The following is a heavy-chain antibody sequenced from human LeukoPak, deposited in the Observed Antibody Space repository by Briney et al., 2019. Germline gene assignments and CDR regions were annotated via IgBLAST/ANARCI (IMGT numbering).Heavy chain of an antibody. J-gene: IGHJ4*02. CDR1: SGSISTSNYY. CDR3: ARVEQQLAEYYFDY. V-gene: IGHV4-39*07. Sequence: SETLSLTCTVSSGSISTSNYYWGWVRQPPGKALEWIGSIYYSGSTYYNPSLKSRVTISVDTSKNQFSLKLSSVTAADTAVYYCARVEQQLAEYYFDYWGQGTLVTVSS. D-gene: IGHD6-13*01. CDR2: IYYSGST.